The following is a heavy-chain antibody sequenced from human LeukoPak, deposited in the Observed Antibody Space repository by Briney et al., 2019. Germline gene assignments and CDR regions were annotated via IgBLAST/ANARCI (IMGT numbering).Heavy chain of an antibody. CDR2: IKQGGREK. J-gene: IGHJ4*02. CDR3: TRDRGWQQFDY. Sequence: RGSLRLSCAASGFTFSSYWMSWVGQAPGKGREWVANIKQGGREKYYVDSEKRRFTIHRDNAKNTLYLQMSSLRDDDTDVYYCTRDRGWQQFDYWGQGTLVTVSS. CDR1: GFTFSSYW. V-gene: IGHV3-7*01. D-gene: IGHD5-24*01.